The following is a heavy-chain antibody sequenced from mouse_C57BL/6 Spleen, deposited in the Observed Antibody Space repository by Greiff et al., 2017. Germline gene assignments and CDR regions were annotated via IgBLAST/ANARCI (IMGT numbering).Heavy chain of an antibody. CDR3: ARSRLQSILYAMDY. Sequence: VQLQQSGAELVKPGASVKISCKASGYAFSSYWMNWVKQRPGKGLEWIGQIYPGDGDTNYNGKFKGKATLTADKSSSTAYMQLSSLTSEDSEGYFWARSRLQSILYAMDYWGQGTSVTVSS. CDR2: IYPGDGDT. CDR1: GYAFSSYW. V-gene: IGHV1-80*01. J-gene: IGHJ4*01. D-gene: IGHD2-10*01.